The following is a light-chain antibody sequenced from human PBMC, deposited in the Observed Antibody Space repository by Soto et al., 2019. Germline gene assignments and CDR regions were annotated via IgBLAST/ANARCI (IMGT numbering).Light chain of an antibody. CDR1: QGIRTE. CDR2: GAS. J-gene: IGKJ1*01. CDR3: LQDNSYPRT. V-gene: IGKV1-6*02. Sequence: AIQMTQSPSSLSASVGDRVTITCRASQGIRTELGWYQQKPGKAPKLLIYGASTLHGGVPSRFSGSGSGTDFTLTISSLQPDDFATYYCLQDNSYPRTFGQRTKVAIK.